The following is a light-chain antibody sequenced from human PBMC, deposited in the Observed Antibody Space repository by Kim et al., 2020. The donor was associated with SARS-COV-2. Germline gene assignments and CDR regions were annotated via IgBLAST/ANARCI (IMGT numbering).Light chain of an antibody. CDR3: NSRASSGNHLYV. V-gene: IGLV3-19*01. J-gene: IGLJ1*01. Sequence: SSELTQDPAVSVALGQTVRITCQGDSLRSYFASWYQQRPGQAPVLVIFGKNNRPSGIPDRFSGSIPGNTASLTITGAQAEDEADYYCNSRASSGNHLYVF. CDR1: SLRSYF. CDR2: GKN.